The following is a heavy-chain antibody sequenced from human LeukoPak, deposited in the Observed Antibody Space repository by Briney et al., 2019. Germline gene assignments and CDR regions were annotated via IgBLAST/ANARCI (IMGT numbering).Heavy chain of an antibody. CDR3: AMGGGLDV. J-gene: IGHJ6*02. Sequence: GGSLRLSCEGSAFIFSGHWMNWVRQTPGKGLEWVASIKEDGSVRQYVDSVKGRFTISRDNAKNSLYLQMSNLRAEDTAVYFCAMGGGLDVWGQGATVTVSS. CDR1: AFIFSGHW. D-gene: IGHD3-16*01. CDR2: IKEDGSVR. V-gene: IGHV3-7*03.